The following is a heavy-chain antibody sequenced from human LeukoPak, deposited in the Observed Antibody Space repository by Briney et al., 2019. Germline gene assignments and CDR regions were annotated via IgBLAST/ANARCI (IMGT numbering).Heavy chain of an antibody. Sequence: PSETLSLTCTVSGGSISSYYWSWIRQPAGKGLEWIGRIYTSGSTNYNPSLKSRVTMSVDTSKNQFSLKLSSVTAADTAVYYCARDSRRPDHYYGMDVWGQGTTVTVSS. CDR1: GGSISSYY. J-gene: IGHJ6*02. V-gene: IGHV4-4*07. CDR2: IYTSGST. CDR3: ARDSRRPDHYYGMDV.